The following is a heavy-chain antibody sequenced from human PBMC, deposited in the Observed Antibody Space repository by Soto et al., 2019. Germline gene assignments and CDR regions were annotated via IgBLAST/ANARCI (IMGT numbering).Heavy chain of an antibody. V-gene: IGHV3-7*01. CDR1: EFTCSNFW. CDR3: ARVRVFFFD. D-gene: IGHD3-3*01. J-gene: IGHJ3*01. CDR2: IKQDGSEK. Sequence: MRHSYTASEFTCSNFWGSWIRQATGKGLEWVANIKQDGSEKYYVDSVKGRFTISRDNAKNSLYLQMNSMRAEDTAVYYCARVRVFFFD.